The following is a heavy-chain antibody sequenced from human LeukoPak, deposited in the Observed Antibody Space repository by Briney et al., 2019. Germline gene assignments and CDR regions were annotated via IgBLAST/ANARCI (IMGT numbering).Heavy chain of an antibody. Sequence: SETLSLTCAVYGGSFSGYYWSWIRQPPGKGLEWVGEINHSGSTNYNPSLKSRVTISVDTSKNQFSLKLSSVTAADTAVYYCASYQRHNWNYWGQGTLVTVSS. CDR3: ASYQRHNWNY. J-gene: IGHJ4*02. D-gene: IGHD1-20*01. V-gene: IGHV4-34*01. CDR1: GGSFSGYY. CDR2: INHSGST.